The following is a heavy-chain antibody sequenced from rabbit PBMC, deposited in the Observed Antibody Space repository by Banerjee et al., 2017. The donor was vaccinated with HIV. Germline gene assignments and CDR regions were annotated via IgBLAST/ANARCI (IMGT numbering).Heavy chain of an antibody. D-gene: IGHD7-1*01. J-gene: IGHJ4*01. CDR2: IYTGDGNT. V-gene: IGHV1S40*01. CDR3: AQWDYAGYVGYDHALGL. CDR1: GFSFSSSYY. Sequence: QSLEESGGDLVQPGSSLTLTCTASGFSFSSSYYMCWVRQAPGKGLEWIACIYTGDGNTHYASWAKGRFSISKTSSTTVTLQMTSLTAADTAPYFCAQWDYAGYVGYDHALGLWGPGTLVTVS.